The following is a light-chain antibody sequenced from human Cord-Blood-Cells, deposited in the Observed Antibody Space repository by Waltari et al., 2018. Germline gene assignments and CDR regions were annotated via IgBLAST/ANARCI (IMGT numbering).Light chain of an antibody. CDR1: SSNISSHY. J-gene: IGLJ1*01. CDR3: AAWDDSLSGYV. Sequence: QSVLTQPPSASGTPGQRVTIAYSGSSSNISSHYLYWYQKLPGTAPNLLIYRNNRLPSGVPARFSCSKSGTSASLAISGLRSEDEADYYCAAWDDSLSGYVFGTGTKVTVL. CDR2: RNN. V-gene: IGLV1-47*01.